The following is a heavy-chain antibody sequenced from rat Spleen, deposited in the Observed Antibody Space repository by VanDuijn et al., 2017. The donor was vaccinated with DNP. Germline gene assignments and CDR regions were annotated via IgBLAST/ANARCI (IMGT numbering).Heavy chain of an antibody. CDR3: VRWVRALDY. CDR2: INSAGST. J-gene: IGHJ2*01. D-gene: IGHD4-1*01. CDR1: GYSITSCCR. Sequence: EVQLQESGPGLVEPSQSLSLTCSVTGYSITSCCRWTWIRKFPGHKLEWMGYINSAGSTDYNPSLKGRGSITRDTSKNQFFLQLNSVTTEDTATYYCVRWVRALDYWGQGVMVTVSS. V-gene: IGHV3-3*01.